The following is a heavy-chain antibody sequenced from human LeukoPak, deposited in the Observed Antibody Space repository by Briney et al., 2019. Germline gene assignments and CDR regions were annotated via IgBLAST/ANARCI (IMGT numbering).Heavy chain of an antibody. V-gene: IGHV1-2*02. CDR2: LNPNSGGT. Sequence: ASVKVSCKASGYTFTGYYMHWVRQAPGQGLEWMGWLNPNSGGTNYAQKFQGRVTMTRDASISTAYMELSRLRSDDTAVYYCARDTEMATINDYWGQGTLVTVSS. CDR3: ARDTEMATINDY. CDR1: GYTFTGYY. D-gene: IGHD5-24*01. J-gene: IGHJ4*02.